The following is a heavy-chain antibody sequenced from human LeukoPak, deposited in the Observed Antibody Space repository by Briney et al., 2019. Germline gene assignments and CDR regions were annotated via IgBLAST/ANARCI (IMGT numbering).Heavy chain of an antibody. D-gene: IGHD2-15*01. CDR3: ARRLGGGSSKRWYYFDY. V-gene: IGHV5-51*01. Sequence: GESLKISCLHSGDTFTNYWIAWVRQLPGKGLEWMGIIYLGDSDTRYSPSFQGQVTISADKSISTAYLQWSSLKASDTAMYYCARRLGGGSSKRWYYFDYWGQGTLVTVSS. CDR2: IYLGDSDT. J-gene: IGHJ4*02. CDR1: GDTFTNYW.